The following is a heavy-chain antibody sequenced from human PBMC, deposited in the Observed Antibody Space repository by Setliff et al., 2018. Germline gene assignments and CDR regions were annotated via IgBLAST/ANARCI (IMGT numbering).Heavy chain of an antibody. D-gene: IGHD4-17*01. Sequence: SVKVSCKASGYTFTGYYMHWVRQAPGQGLEWMGGIIPILGIANYAQKFQGRVTITADKSTSTAYMELSSLRSEDTAFYYCARAVVGYGDLYYFDCWGQGTLVTVSS. CDR2: IIPILGIA. CDR1: GYTFTGYY. J-gene: IGHJ4*02. CDR3: ARAVVGYGDLYYFDC. V-gene: IGHV1-69*10.